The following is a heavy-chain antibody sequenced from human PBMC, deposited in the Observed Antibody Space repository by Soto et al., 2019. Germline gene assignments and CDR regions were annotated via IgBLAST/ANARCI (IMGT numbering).Heavy chain of an antibody. J-gene: IGHJ6*02. Sequence: GGSLRLSCAASGFTFDDYTMHWVRQAPGKGLEWVSLISWDGGSTYYADAVKGRFTISRDNSKNSLYLQMNSLRTEDTALYYCAKDIYASGTQSDYYYGTDVWGQGTTVTVSS. CDR3: AKDIYASGTQSDYYYGTDV. D-gene: IGHD3-10*01. CDR1: GFTFDDYT. V-gene: IGHV3-43*01. CDR2: ISWDGGST.